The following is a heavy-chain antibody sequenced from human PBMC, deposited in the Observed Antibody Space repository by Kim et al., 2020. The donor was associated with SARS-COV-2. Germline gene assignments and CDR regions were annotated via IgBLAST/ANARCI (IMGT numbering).Heavy chain of an antibody. J-gene: IGHJ1*01. CDR3: AKDFFGVVMIPHWGYFQH. CDR1: GFTFSSYG. CDR2: ISYDGSNK. D-gene: IGHD3-3*01. V-gene: IGHV3-30*18. Sequence: GGSLRLSCAASGFTFSSYGMHWVRQAPGKGLEWVAVISYDGSNKYYADSVKGRFTISRDNSKNTLYLQMNSLRAEDTAVYYCAKDFFGVVMIPHWGYFQHWGQGTLVTVSS.